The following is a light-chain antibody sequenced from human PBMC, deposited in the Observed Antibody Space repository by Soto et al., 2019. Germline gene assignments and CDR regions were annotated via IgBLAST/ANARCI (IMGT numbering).Light chain of an antibody. Sequence: DYQWRQSPPTRFASVGDRVTVPCRASQSINKLLAWYQQKPGKAPKLLIYKASTLKSGVPSRFSGSGSGTEFTLTISSLQPDDFATYYCQHYNSYSEAFGQGTKVDIK. CDR3: QHYNSYSEA. V-gene: IGKV1-5*03. CDR2: KAS. J-gene: IGKJ1*01. CDR1: QSINKL.